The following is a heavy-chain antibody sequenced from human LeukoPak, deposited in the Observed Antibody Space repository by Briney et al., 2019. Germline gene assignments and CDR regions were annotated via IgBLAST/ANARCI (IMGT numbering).Heavy chain of an antibody. Sequence: PSETLSLTCTVSGGSISSYYWSWIRQPPGKGLEWIGYIYYSGSTNYNPSLKSRVTISVDTSKNQSSLELSSVTAADTAVYYCARGATSHVDTAMAHWGQGTLVTVSS. CDR1: GGSISSYY. CDR2: IYYSGST. D-gene: IGHD5-18*01. CDR3: ARGATSHVDTAMAH. J-gene: IGHJ4*02. V-gene: IGHV4-59*01.